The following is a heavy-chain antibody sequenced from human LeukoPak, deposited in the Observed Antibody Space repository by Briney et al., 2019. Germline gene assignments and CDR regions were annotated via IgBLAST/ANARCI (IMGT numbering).Heavy chain of an antibody. CDR2: IGESGSPV. CDR3: ARIGSTGTYNRDFQY. CDR1: VFTFTDFD. D-gene: IGHD1-26*01. J-gene: IGHJ1*01. V-gene: IGHV3-48*03. Sequence: PGGSLRHSCVHSVFTFTDFDMTWVRQTAGRGLEWLSYIGESGSPVFYADSVKGRFSVSRDNAKKSLFLQMNGLRVEDTGIYYCARIGSTGTYNRDFQYWGPGTLVVVSS.